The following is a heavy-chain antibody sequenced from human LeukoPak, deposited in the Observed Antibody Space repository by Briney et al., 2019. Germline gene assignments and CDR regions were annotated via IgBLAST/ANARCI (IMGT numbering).Heavy chain of an antibody. D-gene: IGHD2-21*01. Sequence: GGSLRLSCAASGFSSYGMHWVRQAPGKGLEWVAVIWYDESNKYYADSVKGRFTISRDNSRNTLYLQMNSLRAEDTAVYYCVRDVWGDRDSYFDLWGQGTLVTVSS. CDR3: VRDVWGDRDSYFDL. CDR2: IWYDESNK. CDR1: GFSSYG. J-gene: IGHJ4*02. V-gene: IGHV3-33*01.